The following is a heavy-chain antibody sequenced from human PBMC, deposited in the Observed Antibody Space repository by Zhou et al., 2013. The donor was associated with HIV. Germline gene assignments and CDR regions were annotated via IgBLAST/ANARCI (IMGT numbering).Heavy chain of an antibody. V-gene: IGHV1-69*12. Sequence: QVQLVQSGAEVKKPGSSVKVSCKASGGTFSTYGISWVRQAPGQGLEWMGGIIPIFGTANYAQKFQGRVTISADEDTSTTYMELNSLRSEDTAVYYCARGPYDYVWGNYRYTIDYWGQGTLVAVSS. D-gene: IGHD3-16*02. CDR2: IIPIFGTA. J-gene: IGHJ4*02. CDR1: GGTFSTYG. CDR3: ARGPYDYVWGNYRYTIDY.